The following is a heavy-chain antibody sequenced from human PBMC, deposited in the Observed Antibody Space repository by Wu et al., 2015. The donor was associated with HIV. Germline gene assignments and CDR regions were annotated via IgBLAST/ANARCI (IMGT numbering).Heavy chain of an antibody. CDR1: GETFSRIT. J-gene: IGHJ4*02. CDR2: IIPKLGTK. CDR3: ARDGQSLGYCSSTSCYMGVY. D-gene: IGHD2-2*02. Sequence: QVQLEQSGAEVKKPGSSVRVSCKASGETFSRITFSWVRQAPGQGLEWMGRIIPKLGTKRYAQKFQGRVTITADESTSTAYMELSSLRSEDTAVYYCARDGQSLGYCSSTSCYMGVYWGQGTLVTVSS. V-gene: IGHV1-69*11.